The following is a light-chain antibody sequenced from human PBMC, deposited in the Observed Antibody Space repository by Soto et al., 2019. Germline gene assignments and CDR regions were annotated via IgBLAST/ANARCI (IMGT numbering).Light chain of an antibody. V-gene: IGKV3-20*01. CDR1: QSVSSYY. CDR3: QQCGSSPWT. CDR2: AAS. J-gene: IGKJ1*01. Sequence: IVLTPSPGTLSLSPGERAPLPCRASQSVSSYYLAWYQQKPGQAPRLLIYAASSRATGIPDRFSGGGSGTDFTLTISRLEPEDFAVYYCQQCGSSPWTFGQGTKVAIK.